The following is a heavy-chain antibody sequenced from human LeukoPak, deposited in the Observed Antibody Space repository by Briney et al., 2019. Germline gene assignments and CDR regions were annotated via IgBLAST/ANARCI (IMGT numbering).Heavy chain of an antibody. CDR2: INHSGST. J-gene: IGHJ5*02. CDR3: ASYGDRALKVWFDP. D-gene: IGHD4-17*01. V-gene: IGHV4-30-2*01. CDR1: GGSISSGGYS. Sequence: SQTLSLICAVSGGSISSGGYSWSWIRQPPGKGLEWIGEINHSGSTNYNPSLKSRVTISVDTSKNQFSLKLSSVTAADTAVYYCASYGDRALKVWFDPWGQGTLVTVSS.